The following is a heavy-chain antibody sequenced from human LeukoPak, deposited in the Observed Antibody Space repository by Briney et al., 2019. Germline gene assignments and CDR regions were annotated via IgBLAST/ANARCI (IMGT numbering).Heavy chain of an antibody. J-gene: IGHJ4*02. Sequence: ASVKVSCKASGYTFTGYYMHWVRQAPGQGLEWMGRINPNSGGTNYAQKFQGRDTMTRDTSISTAYMELSRLRSDDTAVYYCARVSFGYSHSGLDYWGQGTLVTVSS. CDR3: ARVSFGYSHSGLDY. V-gene: IGHV1-2*06. D-gene: IGHD6-13*01. CDR2: INPNSGGT. CDR1: GYTFTGYY.